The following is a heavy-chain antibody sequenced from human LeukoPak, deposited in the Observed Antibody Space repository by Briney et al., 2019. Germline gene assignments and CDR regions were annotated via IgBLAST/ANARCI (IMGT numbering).Heavy chain of an antibody. CDR2: IYSGGST. CDR1: GFTFSSYA. Sequence: PGGSLRLSCAASGFTFSSYAMSWVRQAPGKGLEWVSVIYSGGSTYYADSVKGRFTISRDNSKNTLYLQMNSLRAEDTAVYYCARDLVTHPGAFDIWGQGTMVTVSS. J-gene: IGHJ3*02. D-gene: IGHD3-9*01. V-gene: IGHV3-66*01. CDR3: ARDLVTHPGAFDI.